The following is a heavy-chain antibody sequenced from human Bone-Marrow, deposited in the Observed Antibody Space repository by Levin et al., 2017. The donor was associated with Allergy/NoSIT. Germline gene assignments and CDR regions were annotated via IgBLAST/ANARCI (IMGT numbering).Heavy chain of an antibody. CDR1: GYSFTGFY. CDR2: ISPNSGGT. CDR3: SRRPHYYDSSGYYGSHAFDI. J-gene: IGHJ3*02. D-gene: IGHD3-22*01. V-gene: IGHV1-2*02. Sequence: PGASVKVSCKASGYSFTGFYLHWIRQAPRQGLEWMGWISPNSGGTNYAQKFQGRDTMSRDTSISTAYMELSRLRSDDTAVYYCSRRPHYYDSSGYYGSHAFDIWGQGTMVTVSS.